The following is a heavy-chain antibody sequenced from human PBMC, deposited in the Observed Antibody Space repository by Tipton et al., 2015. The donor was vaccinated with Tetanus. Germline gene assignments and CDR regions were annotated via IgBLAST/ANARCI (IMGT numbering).Heavy chain of an antibody. D-gene: IGHD4-23*01. Sequence: QSGPEVKKPGSSVKVSCKASGGTFSSYAIGWVRQAPGQGLEWMGRIIPSLGIANYAQKFQGRVTITADKSTSTAYMELSSLRSEDTAVYYCARPIHYGGIGYWGRGTLVTVSS. CDR1: GGTFSSYA. CDR3: ARPIHYGGIGY. J-gene: IGHJ4*02. CDR2: IIPSLGIA. V-gene: IGHV1-69*04.